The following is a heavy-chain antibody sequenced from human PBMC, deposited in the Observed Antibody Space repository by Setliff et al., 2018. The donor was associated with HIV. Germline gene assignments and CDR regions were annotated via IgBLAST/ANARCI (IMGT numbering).Heavy chain of an antibody. D-gene: IGHD4-4*01. CDR2: ISYDGSHK. Sequence: PGGSLRLSCAASGFTFGDYAIHWVRQAPGKGLEWVAVISYDGSHKNYAESVKGRFTISRDNSKNTLYVQMNSLRADDTAIYYCVRDLTTIVTRKVFDIWGQGTMVTVSS. CDR3: VRDLTTIVTRKVFDI. J-gene: IGHJ3*02. CDR1: GFTFGDYA. V-gene: IGHV3-30*04.